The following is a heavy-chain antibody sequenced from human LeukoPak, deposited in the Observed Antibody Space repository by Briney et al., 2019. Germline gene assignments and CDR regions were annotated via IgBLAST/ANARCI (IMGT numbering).Heavy chain of an antibody. Sequence: PSETLSLTCTVSGGSISSDYWSWIRQPPGKGLEWIGYIYYSGSTNYNPSLKSRVTISVDTSKSQFSLVLSSVTAADTAVYYCATRSTGVAATFDCWGQGALVTVSS. D-gene: IGHD2-15*01. J-gene: IGHJ4*02. CDR1: GGSISSDY. V-gene: IGHV4-59*01. CDR3: ATRSTGVAATFDC. CDR2: IYYSGST.